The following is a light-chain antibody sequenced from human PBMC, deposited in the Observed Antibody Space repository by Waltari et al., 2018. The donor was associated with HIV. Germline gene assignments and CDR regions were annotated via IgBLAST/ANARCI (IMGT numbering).Light chain of an antibody. CDR2: NNN. CDR3: AAWDDNVNAVL. J-gene: IGLJ2*01. V-gene: IGLV1-44*01. CDR1: SPNIGNNT. Sequence: QSVLTPAPSMSATPGQRVTVSCSGGSPNIGNNTVYWYMHVPGMAPNLLIYNNNKRPSGVPDRFSGSKSGTSASLAISGLQSEDEADYFCAAWDDNVNAVLFGGGTKLTVL.